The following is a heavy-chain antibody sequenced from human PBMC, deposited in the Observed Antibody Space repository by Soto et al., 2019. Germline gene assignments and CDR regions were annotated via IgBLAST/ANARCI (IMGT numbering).Heavy chain of an antibody. CDR1: GGSISSGGYY. V-gene: IGHV4-31*03. CDR2: IYYSGSS. D-gene: IGHD6-13*01. CDR3: ATSYGNAWYTY. Sequence: PSETLSLTCTVSGGSISSGGYYWSWIRQHPGKGLEWIGYIYYSGSSHYNPSLKSRVTISVDTSKNHFSLQLSSVTVADTAVYYCATSYGNAWYTYWGQGTQVTVSS. J-gene: IGHJ4*02.